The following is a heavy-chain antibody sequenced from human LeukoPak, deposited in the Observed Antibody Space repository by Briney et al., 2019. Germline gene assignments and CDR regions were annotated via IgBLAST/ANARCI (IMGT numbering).Heavy chain of an antibody. CDR1: GGTFSRYA. J-gene: IGHJ5*02. D-gene: IGHD5-24*01. Sequence: SVKVSCKASGGTFSRYAISWVRQAPGQGLEWMGGIIPIFGTANYAQKFQGRVTITADESTSTAYMELSSLRSEDTAVYYCARVISGWLATWGQGTLVTVSS. CDR2: IIPIFGTA. CDR3: ARVISGWLAT. V-gene: IGHV1-69*13.